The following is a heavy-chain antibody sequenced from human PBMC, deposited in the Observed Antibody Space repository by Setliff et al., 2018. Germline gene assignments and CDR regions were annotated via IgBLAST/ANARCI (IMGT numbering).Heavy chain of an antibody. D-gene: IGHD3-3*01. J-gene: IGHJ6*03. Sequence: SETLSLTCTVSGGSINSGSYYWAWIRQPAGKGLEWIGQIYTSWSTNYNPSLKSRVTISVDTSKNQFSLSLTSVTAEDTAVYYCARMSGFQYIDVWDKGTTVTVSS. CDR1: GGSINSGSYY. CDR3: ARMSGFQYIDV. V-gene: IGHV4-61*09. CDR2: IYTSWST.